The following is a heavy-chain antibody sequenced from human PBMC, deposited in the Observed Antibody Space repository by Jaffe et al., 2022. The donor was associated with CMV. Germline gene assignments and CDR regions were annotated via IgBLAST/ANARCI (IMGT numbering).Heavy chain of an antibody. CDR1: GFTFSSYE. CDR3: ARDRQPYSYGYYY. V-gene: IGHV3-48*03. CDR2: ISSSGSTI. D-gene: IGHD5-18*01. Sequence: EVQLVESGGGLVQPGGSLRLSCAASGFTFSSYEMNWVRQAPGKGLEWVSYISSSGSTIYYADSVKGRFTISRDNAKNSLYLQMNSLRAEDTAVYYCARDRQPYSYGYYYWGQGTLVTVSS. J-gene: IGHJ4*02.